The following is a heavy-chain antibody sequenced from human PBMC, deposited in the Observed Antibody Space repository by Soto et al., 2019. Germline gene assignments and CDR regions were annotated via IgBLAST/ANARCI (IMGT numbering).Heavy chain of an antibody. J-gene: IGHJ4*02. Sequence: GGPLRLTCVASGVTFSHPWMTLVRPAAGKGLEWVGRIKSKTDGGTADYAAPVKGRATISRDDSKNTVYLQMNSLKTEDTAVYYCTTGIYYDILTGYHNVAYWGQGALVTVSS. CDR3: TTGIYYDILTGYHNVAY. CDR2: IKSKTDGGTA. V-gene: IGHV3-15*01. D-gene: IGHD3-9*01. CDR1: GVTFSHPW.